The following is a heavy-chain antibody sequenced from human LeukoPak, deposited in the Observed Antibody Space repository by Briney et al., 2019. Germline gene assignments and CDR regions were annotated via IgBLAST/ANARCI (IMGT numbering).Heavy chain of an antibody. J-gene: IGHJ3*02. CDR3: ARDLVTVTKGFDI. CDR2: IYTSGRT. Sequence: SETLSLTCTVSGGSMGPYYWSWIRQSAGKGLEWIGRIYTSGRTNYNPSLESRVTMAVDTSKNQFSLKLSSVTAADTAVYYCARDLVTVTKGFDIWGQGTMVSVSS. CDR1: GGSMGPYY. V-gene: IGHV4-4*07. D-gene: IGHD4-17*01.